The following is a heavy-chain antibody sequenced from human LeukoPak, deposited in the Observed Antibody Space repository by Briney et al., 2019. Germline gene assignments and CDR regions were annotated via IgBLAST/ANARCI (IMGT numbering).Heavy chain of an antibody. CDR3: ARLTGGDPWEQRGWFDP. Sequence: SETLSLTCAVSGGSVSGYYWIRIRQFPGNGLEWVAYMHSGGGTNYNPSLRSRVAISVDTSKNQFSLKLTSVTAADTAVYYCARLTGGDPWEQRGWFDPWGQGTPATVSS. CDR1: GGSVSGYY. V-gene: IGHV4-59*08. J-gene: IGHJ5*02. D-gene: IGHD2-21*02. CDR2: MHSGGGT.